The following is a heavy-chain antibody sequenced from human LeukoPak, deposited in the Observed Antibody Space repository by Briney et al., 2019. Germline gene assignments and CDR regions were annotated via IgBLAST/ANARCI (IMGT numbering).Heavy chain of an antibody. Sequence: SETLSLTCTVSGGSISSYYWSWIRQPPGKGLEWIGYIYYSGSTNYNPSLKSRVTISVDTSKNQFSLKLSSVTAADTAVYYCARLVRGIVVVVAATDAFDIWGQGTMVTVSS. CDR3: ARLVRGIVVVVAATDAFDI. J-gene: IGHJ3*02. D-gene: IGHD2-15*01. V-gene: IGHV4-59*08. CDR1: GGSISSYY. CDR2: IYYSGST.